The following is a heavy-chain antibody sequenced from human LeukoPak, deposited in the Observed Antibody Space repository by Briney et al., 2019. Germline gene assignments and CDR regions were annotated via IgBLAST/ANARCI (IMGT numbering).Heavy chain of an antibody. CDR1: GITLSNYG. V-gene: IGHV3-7*01. CDR2: INQDGSEK. Sequence: PGGSLRLSCAVSGITLSNYGMSWVRQAPGKGLEWVAHINQDGSEKYYVDSVKGRFTISRDNAKNSLYLQMNSLRDEDTAVYYCARDSYRALEYWGQGTLVTVSS. CDR3: ARDSYRALEY. J-gene: IGHJ4*02. D-gene: IGHD1-14*01.